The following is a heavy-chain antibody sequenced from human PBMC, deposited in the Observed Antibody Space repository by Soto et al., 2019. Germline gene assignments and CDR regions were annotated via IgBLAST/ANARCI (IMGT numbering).Heavy chain of an antibody. D-gene: IGHD2-15*01. Sequence: GESLKISCKGSGYRFNSYWISCVRQMPGKGLEWMGRIDPSDSYINYNPSFQGHVTISADKSISTAYLQWSSLKASDTAMYYCARTRGQNCSGGSCYSGWYYYYGMDVWGQGTTVTVSS. CDR1: GYRFNSYW. CDR3: ARTRGQNCSGGSCYSGWYYYYGMDV. V-gene: IGHV5-10-1*01. CDR2: IDPSDSYI. J-gene: IGHJ6*02.